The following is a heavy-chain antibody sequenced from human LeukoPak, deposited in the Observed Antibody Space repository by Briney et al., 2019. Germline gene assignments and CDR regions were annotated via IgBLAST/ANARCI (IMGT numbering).Heavy chain of an antibody. Sequence: SETLSLTSTVSGYSISSGYYWSWIRQPPGKGLEWIGYIYYSGSTNYNPSLKSRVTISVDTSKNQFSLKLSSVTAADTAVYYCARGSGGNYYYYMDVWGKGTTVTISS. CDR1: GYSISSGYY. D-gene: IGHD3-10*01. V-gene: IGHV4-61*01. CDR3: ARGSGGNYYYYMDV. CDR2: IYYSGST. J-gene: IGHJ6*03.